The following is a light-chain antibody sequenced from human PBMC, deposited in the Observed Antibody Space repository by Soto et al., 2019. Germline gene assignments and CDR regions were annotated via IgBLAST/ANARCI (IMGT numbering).Light chain of an antibody. J-gene: IGKJ3*01. V-gene: IGKV1-27*01. CDR2: GAS. CDR1: QGISNY. Sequence: DIEVTQSPSSVSASVEDRFTITCRASQGISNYLAWYQQKPGKVPKLPMYGASTLQSGVPSRFSGSGSGTEFTLIISSLQPEDVTTDYCQKYNSAPQTFGPGTKVDIK. CDR3: QKYNSAPQT.